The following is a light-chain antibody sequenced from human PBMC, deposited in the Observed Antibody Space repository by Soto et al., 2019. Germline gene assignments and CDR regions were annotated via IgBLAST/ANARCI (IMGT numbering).Light chain of an antibody. CDR2: SAS. CDR1: QSISTE. V-gene: IGKV3-15*01. J-gene: IGKJ2*01. CDR3: QQGHNWPLT. Sequence: EIVMTQSPATLSVSPGERATLSCRASQSISTELAWYQQNPGQPPRLLIYSASTRATGVPARFTGSGSGSDFTLTISGLQSEDFAVYYCQQGHNWPLTFGQGTRLEI.